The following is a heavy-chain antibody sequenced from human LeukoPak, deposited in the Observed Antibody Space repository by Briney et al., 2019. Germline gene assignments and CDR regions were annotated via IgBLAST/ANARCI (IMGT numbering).Heavy chain of an antibody. V-gene: IGHV4-4*07. CDR3: ARENWKSKSIDFDS. D-gene: IGHD1-1*01. CDR1: GGSINSFY. CDR2: IYSRGST. J-gene: IGHJ4*02. Sequence: PSETLSLTCTVSGGSINSFYWTWIRQPAGKGLEWIGRIYSRGSTNFNPSLKSRVTMSVDTSKNQFSLRLSSVTAADTAAYFCARENWKSKSIDFDSWGQGTLVTASS.